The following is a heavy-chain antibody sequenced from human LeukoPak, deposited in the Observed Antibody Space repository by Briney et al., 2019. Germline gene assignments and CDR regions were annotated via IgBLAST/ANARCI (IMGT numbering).Heavy chain of an antibody. V-gene: IGHV4-4*07. CDR1: GYSISSGYY. Sequence: PSETLSLTCTVSGYSISSGYYWSWIRQPAGKGLEWIGRIYTDGSTNSNPSLRSRLTMSLDTSKNQFSLKLTSVTAADTAVYFCARAPSGCGGTCAFDSWGQGTRVTVSS. CDR2: IYTDGST. J-gene: IGHJ4*02. D-gene: IGHD2-21*01. CDR3: ARAPSGCGGTCAFDS.